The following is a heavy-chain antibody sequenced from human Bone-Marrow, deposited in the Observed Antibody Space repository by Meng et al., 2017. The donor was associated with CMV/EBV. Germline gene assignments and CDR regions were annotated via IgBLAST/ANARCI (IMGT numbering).Heavy chain of an antibody. Sequence: GESLKISCKGSGYSFPIYWIAWVRQMPGKGLEWMGNIYPGDSDTRYSPSFEGQVTMSADKSISTAYLQWSSLKASDTAMYYCARRVVMGSSFGYYYDSSGYYEQTRYYFDYWGQGNLVTGAS. CDR1: GYSFPIYW. V-gene: IGHV5-51*01. J-gene: IGHJ4*02. D-gene: IGHD3-22*01. CDR3: ARRVVMGSSFGYYYDSSGYYEQTRYYFDY. CDR2: IYPGDSDT.